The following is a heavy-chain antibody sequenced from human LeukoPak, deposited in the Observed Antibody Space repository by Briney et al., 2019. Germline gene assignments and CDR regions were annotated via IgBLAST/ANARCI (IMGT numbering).Heavy chain of an antibody. CDR2: ISNRGST. D-gene: IGHD5-24*01. J-gene: IGHJ3*02. V-gene: IGHV4-59*02. Sequence: SETLSLTCTVSGGSVSSYYWSWIRQPPGKGLEWIGYISNRGSTNCNPPLKSRVTISVDTSKNQISLKLSSVTAADTAVYYCAKMTTRRDDAFDMWGQGTMVTVSS. CDR3: AKMTTRRDDAFDM. CDR1: GGSVSSYY.